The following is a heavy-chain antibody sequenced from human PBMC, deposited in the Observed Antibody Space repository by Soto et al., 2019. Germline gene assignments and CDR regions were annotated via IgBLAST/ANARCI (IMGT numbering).Heavy chain of an antibody. D-gene: IGHD2-8*01. CDR3: ARLYCTNGVCYDFDY. V-gene: IGHV1-18*01. CDR2: ISAYNGNT. CDR1: GYTFTSYC. J-gene: IGHJ4*02. Sequence: GASVKVSCKASGYTFTSYCISWVRQAPGQGLEWMGWISAYNGNTNYAQKLQGRVTMTTDTSTSTAYMELRSLRSDDTAVYYCARLYCTNGVCYDFDYWGQGTLVTVSS.